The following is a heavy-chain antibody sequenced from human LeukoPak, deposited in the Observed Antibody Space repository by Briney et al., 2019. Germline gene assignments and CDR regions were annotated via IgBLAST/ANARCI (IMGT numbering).Heavy chain of an antibody. CDR1: GYNFSVYY. D-gene: IGHD2-15*01. CDR2: MDPNSGDT. CDR3: ATRGGLTPNTLAM. Sequence: GASVKVSCKGSGYNFSVYYMHWVRQAPGQGLEWMGWMDPNSGDTIYAPKFQGRVSMTSDTSITTAYMELSSLTFDDSAMYYCATRGGLTPNTLAMWGHGTMVTVSS. V-gene: IGHV1-2*02. J-gene: IGHJ3*01.